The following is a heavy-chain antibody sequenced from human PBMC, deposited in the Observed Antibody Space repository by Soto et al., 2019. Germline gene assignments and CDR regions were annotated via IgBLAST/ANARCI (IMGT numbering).Heavy chain of an antibody. D-gene: IGHD2-21*01. V-gene: IGHV1-69*02. CDR1: GGTFSTYS. CDR2: IIPMLGVR. Sequence: QVQLVQSGAEVKKPGSSVKVSCKDSGGTFSTYSMFWVRQAPGQGLEWMGRIIPMLGVRNYAQRFQDRVTITADKSTAIVPMELSSLRSEDTALYYCTIGSWSGEVFDIWGQGTMVTVSS. J-gene: IGHJ3*02. CDR3: TIGSWSGEVFDI.